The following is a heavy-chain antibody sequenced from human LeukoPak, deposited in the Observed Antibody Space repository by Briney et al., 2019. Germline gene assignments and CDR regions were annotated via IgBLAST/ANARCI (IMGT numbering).Heavy chain of an antibody. CDR3: TTREVTTNDN. D-gene: IGHD4-17*01. Sequence: RPVGSLRLSCSASGFTFNKAWMNWVRQASGKGLEWVGRIKKTGEGATTDYPAPVKGRFTVSRDDSKNTLYLQMNDLKTEDTAIYYCTTREVTTNDNWGQGTLVTVSS. CDR2: IKKTGEGATT. V-gene: IGHV3-15*01. CDR1: GFTFNKAW. J-gene: IGHJ4*02.